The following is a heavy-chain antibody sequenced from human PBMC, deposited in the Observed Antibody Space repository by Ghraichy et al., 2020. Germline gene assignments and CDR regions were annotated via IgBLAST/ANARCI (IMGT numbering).Heavy chain of an antibody. J-gene: IGHJ4*02. CDR3: ARAYLDTAMVRY. Sequence: GESLNISCAASGFTFSTYSMNWVRQAPGKGLEWVSYISSSSSIIYYADSVKGRFTISRDNAKNSLYLQMNSLRDEDTAVYYCARAYLDTAMVRYWGQGTLVTVSS. V-gene: IGHV3-48*02. CDR2: ISSSSSII. D-gene: IGHD5-18*01. CDR1: GFTFSTYS.